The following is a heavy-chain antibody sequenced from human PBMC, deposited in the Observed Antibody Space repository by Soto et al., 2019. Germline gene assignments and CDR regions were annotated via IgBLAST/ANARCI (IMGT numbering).Heavy chain of an antibody. V-gene: IGHV1-3*01. J-gene: IGHJ4*02. D-gene: IGHD3-22*01. CDR3: EKGEYYYDSSGYYPFDY. CDR1: GYTFTSYA. CDR2: INAGNGST. Sequence: ASVKVSCKASGYTFTSYAMHWVRQAPGQRLEWMGWINAGNGSTHYADSVKGRFTISRDNSKNTQYLQMSSLRADDTAVYYCEKGEYYYDSSGYYPFDYWGQGTLVTVSS.